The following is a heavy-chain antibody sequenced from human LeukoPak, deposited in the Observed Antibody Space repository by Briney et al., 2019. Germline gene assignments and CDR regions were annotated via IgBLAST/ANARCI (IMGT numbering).Heavy chain of an antibody. CDR3: ARHLSGVTGYTYGRGIDY. Sequence: GGSLRLSCAASGFTFSSYWMSWVRQAPGKGLEWVANIKKDGSEKYYVDSVKGRLTISRDNAKTSLYLQMNSLRAEDTAVYYCARHLSGVTGYTYGRGIDYWGQGTLVTVSS. V-gene: IGHV3-7*01. J-gene: IGHJ4*02. D-gene: IGHD5-18*01. CDR1: GFTFSSYW. CDR2: IKKDGSEK.